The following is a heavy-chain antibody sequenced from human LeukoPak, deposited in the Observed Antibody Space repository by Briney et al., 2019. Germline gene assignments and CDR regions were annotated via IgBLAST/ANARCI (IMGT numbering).Heavy chain of an antibody. Sequence: GGSLRLSCAASGFTFSSDAMHWVRQAPGKGLEWVAIILSDGSKTYYPDSVRGRFTISRDNSKNTLYLQMNSLRDEDTAVCYCARDPDYSSGWYDGNWFDPWGQGTLVTVSS. V-gene: IGHV3-30*02. J-gene: IGHJ5*02. CDR2: ILSDGSKT. CDR1: GFTFSSDA. D-gene: IGHD6-19*01. CDR3: ARDPDYSSGWYDGNWFDP.